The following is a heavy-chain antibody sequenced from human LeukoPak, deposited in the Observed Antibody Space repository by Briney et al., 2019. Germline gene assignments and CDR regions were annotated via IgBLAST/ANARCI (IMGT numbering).Heavy chain of an antibody. Sequence: ASVKVSCKASGYSFTTYYVHCVRQAPGQGLEWVGVINPNDGGTISAQKLQDRVTLTRDTSTSTVYVELNSLKPDGTAVYYCARGPLLGYDTNDSGFNIWGQGKLVTVSS. CDR1: GYSFTTYY. CDR3: ARGPLLGYDTNDSGFNI. V-gene: IGHV1-46*04. J-gene: IGHJ3*02. D-gene: IGHD3-16*01. CDR2: INPNDGGT.